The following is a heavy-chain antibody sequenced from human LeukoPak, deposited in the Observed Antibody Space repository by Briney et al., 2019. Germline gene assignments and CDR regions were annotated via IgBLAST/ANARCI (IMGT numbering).Heavy chain of an antibody. J-gene: IGHJ4*02. Sequence: PGGSLRPSCAASGFTFSDYWMHWVRQAPGKGLVWVSRISDDGSSTSYADSVKGRFTISRANAKNTLYLQMNSLRAEDTAVYYCARINREPGYSSDYWGQGTLVTVSS. CDR3: ARINREPGYSSDY. CDR2: ISDDGSST. V-gene: IGHV3-74*01. D-gene: IGHD5-18*01. CDR1: GFTFSDYW.